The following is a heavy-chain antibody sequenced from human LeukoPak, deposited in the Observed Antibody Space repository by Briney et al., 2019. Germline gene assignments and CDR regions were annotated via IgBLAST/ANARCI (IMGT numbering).Heavy chain of an antibody. J-gene: IGHJ4*02. CDR3: ARELSGYGTFDY. Sequence: GGSLGLSCAASGFTFSSYAMNWVRQAPGKGLEWVSAISGSGVSTYYADSVKGRSTISRDNSKNTLYLQMNSLTAVDTAVYFCARELSGYGTFDYWGQGTLVTVPS. V-gene: IGHV3-23*01. CDR1: GFTFSSYA. CDR2: ISGSGVST. D-gene: IGHD5-12*01.